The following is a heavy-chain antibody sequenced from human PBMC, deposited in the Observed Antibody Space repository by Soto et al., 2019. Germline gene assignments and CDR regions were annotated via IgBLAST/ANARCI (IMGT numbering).Heavy chain of an antibody. CDR3: ARAGSYRFDY. CDR1: GFTFSSYW. D-gene: IGHD3-10*01. Sequence: EVQLVESGGGLVQPGGSLRLSCAASGFTFSSYWLHWVRQAPGKGLVWVSRINTDGSTTNDADPVKGRFTISRDNAKNTLYLQMNSLTAEDTAVYYCARAGSYRFDYGGQVTLVTVSS. CDR2: INTDGSTT. V-gene: IGHV3-74*01. J-gene: IGHJ4*02.